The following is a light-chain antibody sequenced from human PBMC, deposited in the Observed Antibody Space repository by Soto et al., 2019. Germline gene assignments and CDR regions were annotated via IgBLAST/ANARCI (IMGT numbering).Light chain of an antibody. CDR1: QSVSSH. Sequence: EIVMTQSPDTLFVSLGEGATLSCRASQSVSSHLAWYQHKPGQAPRLLIYGASTRASGIPARFSGSGSETDFTFTISSLQSEDSAVYYCQQYHNWPPITFGQGTRLEIK. V-gene: IGKV3-15*01. CDR2: GAS. CDR3: QQYHNWPPIT. J-gene: IGKJ5*01.